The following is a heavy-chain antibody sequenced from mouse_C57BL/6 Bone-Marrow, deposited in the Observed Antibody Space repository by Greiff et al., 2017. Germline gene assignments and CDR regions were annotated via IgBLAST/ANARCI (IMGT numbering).Heavy chain of an antibody. D-gene: IGHD1-1*01. V-gene: IGHV1-7*01. Sequence: VQLQESGAELVKPGASVKLSCKASGYTFTSYWMHWVKQRPGQGLEWIGYIYPGSGYTKYNQKFKGKATLTADKSSSTAYMQLGSLTYVDSAVCYCASYGWFACWGQGTLVTVSA. CDR2: IYPGSGYT. CDR1: GYTFTSYW. J-gene: IGHJ3*01. CDR3: ASYGWFAC.